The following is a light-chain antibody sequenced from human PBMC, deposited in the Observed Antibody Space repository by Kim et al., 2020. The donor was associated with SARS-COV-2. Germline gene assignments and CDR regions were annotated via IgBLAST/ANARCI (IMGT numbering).Light chain of an antibody. Sequence: GQSITSSCTGTSSNVVGYNYVSWYQQHPGKAPKLMIYDVSNRPSGVSNRFSGSKSGNTASLTISGLQAEDEADYYCSSYTSSSTWVFGGGTQLTVL. CDR2: DVS. J-gene: IGLJ3*02. CDR3: SSYTSSSTWV. V-gene: IGLV2-14*03. CDR1: SSNVVGYNY.